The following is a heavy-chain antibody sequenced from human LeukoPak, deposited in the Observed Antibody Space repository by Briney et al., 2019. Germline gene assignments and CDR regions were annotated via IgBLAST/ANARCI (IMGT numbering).Heavy chain of an antibody. CDR1: GYTFTGYY. J-gene: IGHJ4*02. V-gene: IGHV1-2*02. D-gene: IGHD2-15*01. CDR3: ARDLRGYCSGGSCYSGYYFDY. Sequence: ASVNVSCKASGYTFTGYYMHWVRQAPGQGLEWMGWINPNSGGTNYAQKFQGRVTMTRDTSISTAYMELSRLRSDDTAVYYCARDLRGYCSGGSCYSGYYFDYWGQGTLVTVSS. CDR2: INPNSGGT.